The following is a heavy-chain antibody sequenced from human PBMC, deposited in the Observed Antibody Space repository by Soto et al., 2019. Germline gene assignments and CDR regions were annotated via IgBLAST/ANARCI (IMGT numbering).Heavy chain of an antibody. CDR2: IYYSGST. Sequence: QVHLQESGPGLVKPSETLSLTCTVSGGSITGYYWSWIRQPPGKGLEWIGYIYYSGSTNYNPSLKSRVTISVDTSKNQFSLKLSSVTAADTAVYYCARSYYYYYYMDVWGKGTTVTVSS. CDR1: GGSITGYY. J-gene: IGHJ6*03. CDR3: ARSYYYYYYMDV. V-gene: IGHV4-59*01.